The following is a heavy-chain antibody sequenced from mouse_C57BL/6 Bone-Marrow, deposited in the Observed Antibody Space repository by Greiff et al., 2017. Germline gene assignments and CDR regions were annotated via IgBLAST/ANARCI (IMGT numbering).Heavy chain of an antibody. D-gene: IGHD4-1*01. J-gene: IGHJ2*01. Sequence: EVQLVESGGDLVKPAGSLKLSCAASGFTFSSYGMSWVRQTPDKRLEWVATISSGGSYTYYPDSVKGRFTISRDNAKNTLYLQMSSLKSEDTAMYYCARLAGTYFDYWGQGTTLTVSS. CDR2: ISSGGSYT. CDR3: ARLAGTYFDY. CDR1: GFTFSSYG. V-gene: IGHV5-6*01.